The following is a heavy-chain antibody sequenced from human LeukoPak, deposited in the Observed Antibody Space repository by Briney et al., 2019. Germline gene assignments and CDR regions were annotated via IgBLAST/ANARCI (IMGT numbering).Heavy chain of an antibody. Sequence: GGSLRLSCAASGFSFSNSWMAWVRQSPGKGLEWVANIKQDGSETYYVDSVMGRFTISRLNAKNSVYLQMNSLRAEDTAVYYCARDRSISGVVTIDFWGQGTLVTVSS. D-gene: IGHD3-3*01. J-gene: IGHJ4*02. CDR3: ARDRSISGVVTIDF. CDR1: GFSFSNSW. CDR2: IKQDGSET. V-gene: IGHV3-7*01.